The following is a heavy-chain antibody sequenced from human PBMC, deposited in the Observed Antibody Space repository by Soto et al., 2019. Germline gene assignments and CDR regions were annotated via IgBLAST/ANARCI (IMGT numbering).Heavy chain of an antibody. J-gene: IGHJ4*02. CDR3: ATRRGGGGY. D-gene: IGHD3-10*01. V-gene: IGHV3-53*01. CDR2: IYSGGYT. CDR1: GFTVSNNY. Sequence: EVQLVESGGGLIQPGGSLRLSCAVSGFTVSNNYMSWVRQAPGKGLEGVSVIYSGGYTAYGDSVKGRFTISRDNSKNTLYLKMKGPGAAHTALFSCATRRGGGGYGGQGTLVTVSS.